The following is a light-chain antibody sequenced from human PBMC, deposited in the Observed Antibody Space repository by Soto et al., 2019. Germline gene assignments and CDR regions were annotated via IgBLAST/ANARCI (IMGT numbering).Light chain of an antibody. Sequence: EIVMTQSPATLSVSPGERATLSCRASQNINSNLAWYQQKPGQAPRPLIYDASTRATGIPARFSGSGSGTEFTLTISSLQSEDSAVYFCQQYNLWYTFGQGTKLEIK. J-gene: IGKJ2*01. CDR3: QQYNLWYT. CDR1: QNINSN. V-gene: IGKV3-15*01. CDR2: DAS.